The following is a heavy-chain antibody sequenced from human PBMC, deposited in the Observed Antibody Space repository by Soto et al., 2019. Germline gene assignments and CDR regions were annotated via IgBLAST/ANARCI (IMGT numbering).Heavy chain of an antibody. Sequence: SGPTLVNPTQTLTLTCTFSGFSLSTSGMCVSWIRQPPGRALEWLALIDWDDDKYYSTSLKTRLTISKDTSKNQVVLTMTNMDPVGTATYYCARIVVVPAAMGAYYYYGMDVWGQGTTVTVSS. CDR2: IDWDDDK. J-gene: IGHJ6*02. CDR3: ARIVVVPAAMGAYYYYGMDV. D-gene: IGHD2-2*01. CDR1: GFSLSTSGMC. V-gene: IGHV2-70*01.